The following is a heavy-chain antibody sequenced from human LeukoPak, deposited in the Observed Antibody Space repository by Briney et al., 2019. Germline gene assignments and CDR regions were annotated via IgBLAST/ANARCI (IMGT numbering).Heavy chain of an antibody. D-gene: IGHD6-19*01. CDR3: ARDPQWLALGGYFDY. CDR2: INPNSGGT. V-gene: IGHV1-2*02. CDR1: GYTFTYYY. J-gene: IGHJ4*02. Sequence: ASVKVSCKASGYTFTYYYMHWVRQAPGQGLEWMGWINPNSGGTNYAQKFQGRVTMTRDTSISTAYMELSRLRSDDTAVYYCARDPQWLALGGYFDYWGQGTLVTVSS.